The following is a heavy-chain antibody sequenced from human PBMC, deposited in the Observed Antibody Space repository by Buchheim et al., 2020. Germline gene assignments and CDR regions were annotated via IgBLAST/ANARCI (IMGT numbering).Heavy chain of an antibody. V-gene: IGHV1-46*01. Sequence: QVQVVQSAAEVKKPGTSVKVSCKASGDTFTNYYIHWVRQAPGQGLEWLAVINPNGGVTSRAEKFRGRVTVTSDMSTNTVYMELSILRSEDTAVYYCAGDWGDLGGMDVWGQGTT. J-gene: IGHJ6*02. CDR2: INPNGGVT. D-gene: IGHD3-10*01. CDR1: GDTFTNYY. CDR3: AGDWGDLGGMDV.